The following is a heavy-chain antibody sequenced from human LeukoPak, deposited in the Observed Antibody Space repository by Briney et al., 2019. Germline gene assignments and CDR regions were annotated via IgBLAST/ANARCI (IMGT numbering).Heavy chain of an antibody. V-gene: IGHV4-59*01. J-gene: IGHJ5*02. CDR3: ARVGYSSSWSYNWFDP. Sequence: SEILSLTCTVSGGSISSYYWSWIRQPPGKGLEWIGYIYYSGSTNYNPSLKSRVTISVDTSKNQFSLKLSSVTAADTAVYYCARVGYSSSWSYNWFDPWGQETLVTVSS. D-gene: IGHD6-13*01. CDR2: IYYSGST. CDR1: GGSISSYY.